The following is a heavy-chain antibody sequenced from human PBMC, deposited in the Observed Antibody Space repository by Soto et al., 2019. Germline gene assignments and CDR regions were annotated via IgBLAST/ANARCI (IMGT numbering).Heavy chain of an antibody. V-gene: IGHV4-30-2*01. CDR3: ARGGYYDTSGFGIYYYAMDV. Sequence: LQLQESDSALVKPSQTLSLTCTVYGGSISSGDYSWSWIRQPPGKCLEWIGYIYHSGSTYYNPSLWGRVNISVVRSENQFSLKLSSVTAADTAGYYWARGGYYDTSGFGIYYYAMDVWGQGTTVAVSS. CDR2: IYHSGST. D-gene: IGHD3-22*01. J-gene: IGHJ6*02. CDR1: GGSISSGDYS.